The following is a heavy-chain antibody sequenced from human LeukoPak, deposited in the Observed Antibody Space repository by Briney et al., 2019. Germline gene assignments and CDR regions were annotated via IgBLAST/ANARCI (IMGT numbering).Heavy chain of an antibody. J-gene: IGHJ6*02. D-gene: IGHD2-2*01. CDR1: GFSLSTRGMC. CDR2: IDWDDDK. V-gene: IGHV2-70*11. Sequence: SGPTLVNPTQTLTLTCTFSGFSLSTRGMCVSWIRQPPGKALEWLARIDWDDDKYYSTSLKTRLTISKDTSKNQVVLTMTNMDPVDTATYYCARIRCSSTSPYYYYGMDVWGQGTTVTVSS. CDR3: ARIRCSSTSPYYYYGMDV.